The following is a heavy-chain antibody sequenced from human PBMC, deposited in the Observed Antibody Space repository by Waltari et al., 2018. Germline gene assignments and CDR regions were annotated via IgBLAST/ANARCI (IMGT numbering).Heavy chain of an antibody. D-gene: IGHD4-17*01. V-gene: IGHV1-24*01. CDR2: FDPEDGEG. J-gene: IGHJ6*02. Sequence: QVQWVQSEAEVMKPGGSVKVSCKVSGNSITESPMHWVGKAPGKGLEWMGSFDPEDGEGTYAQGVLDRVTMTEDRSTNTAYMELSSLRLEDTAVYYCATGGDYDEYALHYFRGLDVWGQGTTVIVAS. CDR3: ATGGDYDEYALHYFRGLDV. CDR1: GNSITESP.